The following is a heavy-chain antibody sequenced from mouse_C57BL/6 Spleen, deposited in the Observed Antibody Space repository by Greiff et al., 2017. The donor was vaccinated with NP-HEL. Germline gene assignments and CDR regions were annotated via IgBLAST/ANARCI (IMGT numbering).Heavy chain of an antibody. D-gene: IGHD1-1*01. CDR3: ARHGLYYGSGGYYFDY. V-gene: IGHV5-17*01. CDR2: ISSGSSTI. Sequence: EVQLVESGGGLVKPGGSLKLSCAASGFTFSDYGMHWVRQAPEKGLEWVAYISSGSSTIYYADTVKGRFTISRDNAKNTLFLQMTSLRSEDTAMYYCARHGLYYGSGGYYFDYWGQGTTLTVSS. CDR1: GFTFSDYG. J-gene: IGHJ2*01.